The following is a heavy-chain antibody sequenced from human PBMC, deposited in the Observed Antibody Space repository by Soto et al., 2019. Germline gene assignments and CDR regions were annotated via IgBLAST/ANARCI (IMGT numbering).Heavy chain of an antibody. J-gene: IGHJ3*02. D-gene: IGHD2-2*01. CDR2: IIPIFGTA. Sequence: QVQLVQSGAEVKKPGSSVKVSCKASGGTFSSYAISWVRQAPGQGLEWMGGIIPIFGTANYAQKCQGRVTITADKSTITAYMELSSLRSEDTAVYYCATRYCSSTSCSTHAFDIWGQGTMVTVSS. CDR1: GGTFSSYA. CDR3: ATRYCSSTSCSTHAFDI. V-gene: IGHV1-69*06.